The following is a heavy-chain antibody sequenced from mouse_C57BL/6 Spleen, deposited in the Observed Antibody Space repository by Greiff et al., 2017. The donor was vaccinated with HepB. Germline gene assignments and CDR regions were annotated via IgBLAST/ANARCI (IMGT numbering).Heavy chain of an antibody. CDR1: GFTFSSYG. V-gene: IGHV5-6*02. Sequence: DVKLVESGGDLVKPGGSLKLSCAASGFTFSSYGMSWVRQTPDKRLEWVATISSGGSYTYYPDSVKGRFTISRDNAKNTLYLQMSSLKSEDTAMYYCASLYYGSSPYAMDYWGQGTSVTVSS. D-gene: IGHD1-1*01. J-gene: IGHJ4*01. CDR3: ASLYYGSSPYAMDY. CDR2: ISSGGSYT.